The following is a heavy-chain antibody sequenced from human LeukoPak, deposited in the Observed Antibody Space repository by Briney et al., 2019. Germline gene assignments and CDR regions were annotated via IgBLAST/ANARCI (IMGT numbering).Heavy chain of an antibody. CDR1: GGSISSYY. J-gene: IGHJ4*02. V-gene: IGHV4-59*12. CDR3: ARVRWLGVDY. D-gene: IGHD3-22*01. Sequence: KASETLSLTCTVSGGSISSYYWSWIRQPPGKGLEWIGYIYYSGSTNYNPSLKSRVTISVDTSKNQFSLKLSSVTAADTAVYYCARVRWLGVDYWGQGTLVTVSS. CDR2: IYYSGST.